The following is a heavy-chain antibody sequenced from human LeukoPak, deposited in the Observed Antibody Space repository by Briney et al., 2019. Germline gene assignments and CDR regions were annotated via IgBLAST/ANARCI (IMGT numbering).Heavy chain of an antibody. D-gene: IGHD3-10*01. CDR1: GGSISSSSYY. Sequence: SETLSLTCIVSGGSISSSSYYWGLIRQPPGKGLKWIGSIYYSGSTYYNPSLKSRVTISVDTSKNQFSLKLSSVTAADTAVYYCARATGSDYYGSGSYYLTYNWFDPWGQGTLVTVSS. CDR2: IYYSGST. CDR3: ARATGSDYYGSGSYYLTYNWFDP. J-gene: IGHJ5*02. V-gene: IGHV4-39*07.